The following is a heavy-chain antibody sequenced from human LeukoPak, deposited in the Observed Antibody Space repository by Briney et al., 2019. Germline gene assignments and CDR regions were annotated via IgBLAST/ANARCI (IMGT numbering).Heavy chain of an antibody. CDR3: ARDRSVSGWTRPVNWFDP. Sequence: GGSLRLSCAASGFTFSSHAMHWVRQAPGKGLEWVAVISYDGSNKYYADSVKGRFTISRDNSKNTLYLQMNSLRAEDTAVYYCARDRSVSGWTRPVNWFDPWGQGTLVTVSS. D-gene: IGHD6-19*01. V-gene: IGHV3-30-3*01. J-gene: IGHJ5*02. CDR2: ISYDGSNK. CDR1: GFTFSSHA.